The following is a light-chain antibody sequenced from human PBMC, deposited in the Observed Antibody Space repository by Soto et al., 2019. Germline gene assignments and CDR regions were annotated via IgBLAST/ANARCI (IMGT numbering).Light chain of an antibody. CDR2: DAS. V-gene: IGKV1-5*01. CDR3: QQYNSYLLT. CDR1: QSISSW. J-gene: IGKJ4*01. Sequence: DIQMTQPPSTLSASVGDRVTITCRASQSISSWLAWYQQKPGKAPKLLIYDASSLESGVPSRFSGSGSETEFTLTISSLQPDDFATYYCQQYNSYLLTFGGGTKVEIK.